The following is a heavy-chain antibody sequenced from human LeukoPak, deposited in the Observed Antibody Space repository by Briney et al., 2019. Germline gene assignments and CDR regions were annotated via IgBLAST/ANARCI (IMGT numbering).Heavy chain of an antibody. CDR3: TRLVEGMTTVTTNLAY. CDR2: IRSKANSYAT. J-gene: IGHJ4*02. Sequence: PGGSLRLSXAASGFTFSGSAMHWVRQASGKGLEWVGRIRSKANSYATAYAASVKGRFTISRDDSKNTAYLQMNSLKTEDTAVYYCTRLVEGMTTVTTNLAYWGQGTLVTVSS. CDR1: GFTFSGSA. D-gene: IGHD4-17*01. V-gene: IGHV3-73*01.